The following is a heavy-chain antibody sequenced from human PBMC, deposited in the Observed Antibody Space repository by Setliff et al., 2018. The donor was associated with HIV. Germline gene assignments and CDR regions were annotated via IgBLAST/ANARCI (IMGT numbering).Heavy chain of an antibody. J-gene: IGHJ3*02. V-gene: IGHV3-30*02. CDR2: IWYDGSNK. CDR3: AKDRDYSNLGTESAFDI. D-gene: IGHD4-4*01. Sequence: GGSLRLSCAASGFIFSSYGMHWVRQAPGKGLEWVAIIWYDGSNKYYADSVKGRFTISRDNSKNTLYLQMNSLRAEDTAVYYCAKDRDYSNLGTESAFDIWGQGTMVTVSS. CDR1: GFIFSSYG.